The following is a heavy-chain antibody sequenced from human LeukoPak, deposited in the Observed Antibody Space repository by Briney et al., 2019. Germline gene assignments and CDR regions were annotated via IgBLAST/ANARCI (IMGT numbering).Heavy chain of an antibody. CDR1: GGSFRGYY. Sequence: SETLSLTCAVYGGSFRGYYWSWIRQPPGKGLEWIGEINHSGSTNYNPSLKSRVTISVDTSKNQFSLKLSSVTAADTAVYYCALKSATWFDPWGQGTLVTVSS. CDR3: ALKSATWFDP. J-gene: IGHJ5*02. V-gene: IGHV4-34*01. CDR2: INHSGST.